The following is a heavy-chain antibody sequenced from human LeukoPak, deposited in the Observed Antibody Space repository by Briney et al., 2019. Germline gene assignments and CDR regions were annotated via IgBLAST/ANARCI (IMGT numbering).Heavy chain of an antibody. CDR1: GYTFTGYY. V-gene: IGHV1-2*02. CDR3: ALPTIVGTTNYP. CDR2: INPNNGGT. D-gene: IGHD1-26*01. Sequence: ASVKVSXKASGYTFTGYYMHWVRQAPGQGLEWMGWINPNNGGTNYAQKFQGRVTMTRDTSISTAYMELSRLRSDDTAVYYCALPTIVGTTNYPWGQGALVTVSS. J-gene: IGHJ5*02.